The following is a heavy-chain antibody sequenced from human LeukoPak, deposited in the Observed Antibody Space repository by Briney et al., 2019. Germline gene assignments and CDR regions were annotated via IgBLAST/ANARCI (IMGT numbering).Heavy chain of an antibody. CDR3: ARVPVYYDFWSGRRGNAFDI. Sequence: ASVKVSCKASGYTFTSYDINWVRQATGQGLEWMGWMNPNSGNTGYAQKFQGRVTMTRNTSISTAYMELSSLISEDTAVYYCARVPVYYDFWSGRRGNAFDIWGQGTMVTVSS. CDR1: GYTFTSYD. D-gene: IGHD3-3*01. CDR2: MNPNSGNT. J-gene: IGHJ3*02. V-gene: IGHV1-8*01.